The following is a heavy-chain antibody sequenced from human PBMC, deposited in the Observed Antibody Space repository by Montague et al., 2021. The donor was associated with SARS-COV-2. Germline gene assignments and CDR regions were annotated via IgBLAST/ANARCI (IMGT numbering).Heavy chain of an antibody. Sequence: CAISGDSVSGHSRTSEWDRPYLPRPIERLGRPFFKSKRYNAYAVXVRGRVTINPDTSKNQFSLQLNSVTPEYTAIYYCTSGRERNYNVMDVWGQGTTVTVSS. D-gene: IGHD1-1*01. CDR1: GDSVSGHSRT. CDR2: PFFKSKRYN. J-gene: IGHJ6*02. V-gene: IGHV6-1*01. CDR3: TSGRERNYNVMDV.